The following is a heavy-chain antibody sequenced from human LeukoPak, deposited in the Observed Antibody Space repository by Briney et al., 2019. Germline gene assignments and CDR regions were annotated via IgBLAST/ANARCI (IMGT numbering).Heavy chain of an antibody. Sequence: ASVKVSCKASGYTFTSYAMNWVRQAPGQGLEWMGWINTNTGNPTYAQGFTGRFVFSLDTSVSTAYLQTSSLKAEDTAVYYCARRMGDYYDRSGHYLGWFDPWGQGSLVTVSS. V-gene: IGHV7-4-1*02. D-gene: IGHD3-22*01. CDR3: ARRMGDYYDRSGHYLGWFDP. CDR2: INTNTGNP. J-gene: IGHJ5*02. CDR1: GYTFTSYA.